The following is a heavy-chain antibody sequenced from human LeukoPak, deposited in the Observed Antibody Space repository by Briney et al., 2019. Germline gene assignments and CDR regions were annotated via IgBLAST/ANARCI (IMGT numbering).Heavy chain of an antibody. CDR3: ASSTMVVTPLSDHIDY. J-gene: IGHJ4*02. CDR1: GGSISSGSYY. Sequence: SETLSLTCTVSGGSISSGSYYWSWIRQPAGKGLEWIGRIYTSGSTNYNPSLKSRVTISVDTSKNQFSLKLSSVTAADTAVYYCASSTMVVTPLSDHIDYWAREPWSPSPQ. CDR2: IYTSGST. V-gene: IGHV4-61*02. D-gene: IGHD4-23*01.